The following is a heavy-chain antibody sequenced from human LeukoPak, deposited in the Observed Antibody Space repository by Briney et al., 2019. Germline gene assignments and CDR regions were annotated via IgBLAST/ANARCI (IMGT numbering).Heavy chain of an antibody. CDR3: ARVPNWFDP. J-gene: IGHJ5*02. CDR1: GFTFTNYW. V-gene: IGHV3-74*01. CDR2: INAPVSDT. Sequence: GGSLTLSCVASGFTFTNYWMHWVRQAPGKGLEWVSRINAPVSDTSYAGSVKGRFTISRDNARNTLYLHMTSLRAEDTAVYYCARVPNWFDPWGQGTLVTVSS.